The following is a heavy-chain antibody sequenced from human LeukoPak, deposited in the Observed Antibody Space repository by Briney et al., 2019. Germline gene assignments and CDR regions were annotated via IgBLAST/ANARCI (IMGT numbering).Heavy chain of an antibody. CDR2: FSSSSSYI. CDR1: GFTFSSYS. Sequence: GGSLRLSCAASGFTFSSYSMNWVRQAPGKGLEWVSSFSSSSSYIYYADSVKGRFTISRDNAKNSLYLQMNSLRAEDTAVYYCARDYDILTGYYLWFDPWGQGTLSPSPQ. D-gene: IGHD3-9*01. V-gene: IGHV3-21*01. J-gene: IGHJ5*02. CDR3: ARDYDILTGYYLWFDP.